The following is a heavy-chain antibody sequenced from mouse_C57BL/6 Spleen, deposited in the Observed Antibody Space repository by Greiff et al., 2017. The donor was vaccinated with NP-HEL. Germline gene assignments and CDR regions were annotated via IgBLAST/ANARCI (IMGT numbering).Heavy chain of an antibody. CDR2: ISSGGDYI. J-gene: IGHJ3*01. Sequence: EVKLVESGEGLVKPGGSLKLSCAASGFTFSSYAMSWVRQTPEKRLEWVAYISSGGDYIYYADTVKGRFTISRDNARNTLYLQMSSLKSEDTAMYYCTRDGGIYYGNRGGFAYWGQGTLVTVSA. CDR1: GFTFSSYA. CDR3: TRDGGIYYGNRGGFAY. D-gene: IGHD2-1*01. V-gene: IGHV5-9-1*02.